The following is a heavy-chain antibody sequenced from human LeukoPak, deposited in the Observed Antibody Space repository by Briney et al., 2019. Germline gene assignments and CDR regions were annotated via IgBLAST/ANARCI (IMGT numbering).Heavy chain of an antibody. Sequence: PLETLSLTCTVSGGSISSGDYYWRWIRQPPGKGLEWIGYIYYSGSTYYNPSLKSRVTISVDTSKNQFSLKLSSVTAADTAVYYCAREIFGVGKDWFDHWGQGTLVTVSS. J-gene: IGHJ5*02. CDR2: IYYSGST. D-gene: IGHD3-3*01. V-gene: IGHV4-30-4*01. CDR3: AREIFGVGKDWFDH. CDR1: GGSISSGDYY.